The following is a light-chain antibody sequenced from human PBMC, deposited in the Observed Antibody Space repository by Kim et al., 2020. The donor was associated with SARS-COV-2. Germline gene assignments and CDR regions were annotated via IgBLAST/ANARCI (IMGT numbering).Light chain of an antibody. CDR1: SNDVGAFDY. V-gene: IGLV2-14*03. CDR2: DVS. CDR3: CSHTISSTWV. Sequence: QSALTQPASVSASPGQSITISCAGTSNDVGAFDYVSWYQQHPGEAPKLMIYDVSKRPSGVSSRFSDSKSDNTASLTIAGLQAEDEADYYCCSHTISSTWVFGAGTQLTVL. J-gene: IGLJ3*02.